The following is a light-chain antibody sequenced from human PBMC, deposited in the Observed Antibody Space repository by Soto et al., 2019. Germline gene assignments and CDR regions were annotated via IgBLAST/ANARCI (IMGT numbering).Light chain of an antibody. Sequence: QSVLTQPASVSGSPGQSITISCTGTSSDVGGHNYVSWYQQHPGTAPKLMIYEVTNRPSGVSNRFSGSKSGNTASLTISGLQAEDEAEDYCSSYTSSTTLDVVFGGGTKLTVL. CDR2: EVT. V-gene: IGLV2-14*01. CDR1: SSDVGGHNY. CDR3: SSYTSSTTLDVV. J-gene: IGLJ2*01.